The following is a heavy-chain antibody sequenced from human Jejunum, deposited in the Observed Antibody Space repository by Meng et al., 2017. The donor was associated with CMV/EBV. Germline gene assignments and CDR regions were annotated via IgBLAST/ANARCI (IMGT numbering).Heavy chain of an antibody. J-gene: IGHJ4*02. Sequence: GASITNNNYSWDWNRQSPGKGLEWIGTIYYNGSTYYNPSLKSRVTISMDTSKNQFSLKVNSVTAADTAVYHCARVEIRDGYKTVDYWGQGTLVTVSS. V-gene: IGHV4-39*07. CDR2: IYYNGST. CDR1: GASITNNNYS. CDR3: ARVEIRDGYKTVDY. D-gene: IGHD5-24*01.